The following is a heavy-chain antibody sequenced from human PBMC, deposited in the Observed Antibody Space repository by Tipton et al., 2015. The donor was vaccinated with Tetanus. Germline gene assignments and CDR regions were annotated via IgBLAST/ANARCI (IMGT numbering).Heavy chain of an antibody. J-gene: IGHJ4*02. Sequence: SLRLSCAASGFTFDDYAMHWVRQAPGKGLEWVSGISWNSGSIGYADSVKGRFTISRDNAKNSLYLQMNSLRAEDTALYYCAKDHRYSYGPWYFDYWGQGTLVTVSS. CDR1: GFTFDDYA. D-gene: IGHD5-18*01. CDR3: AKDHRYSYGPWYFDY. V-gene: IGHV3-9*01. CDR2: ISWNSGSI.